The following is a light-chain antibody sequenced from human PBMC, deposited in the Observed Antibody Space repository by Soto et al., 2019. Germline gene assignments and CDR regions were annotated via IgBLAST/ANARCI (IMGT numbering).Light chain of an antibody. Sequence: QSALTQPASVSGSPGQSITISCTETSSDFGSYNLVSWYQQHPGKAPKLMIYEVSKRPSGVSNRFSGSKSGNTASLTISGLQAEDEADYYCCSYAGSSTFEVFGTGTKVTVL. CDR2: EVS. CDR1: SSDFGSYNL. CDR3: CSYAGSSTFEV. J-gene: IGLJ1*01. V-gene: IGLV2-23*02.